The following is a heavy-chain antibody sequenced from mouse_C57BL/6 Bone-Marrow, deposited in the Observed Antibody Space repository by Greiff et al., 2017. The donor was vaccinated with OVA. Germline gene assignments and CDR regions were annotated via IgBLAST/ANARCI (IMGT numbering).Heavy chain of an antibody. D-gene: IGHD1-1*01. CDR3: TRGGHYGSSYYYFDY. J-gene: IGHJ2*01. CDR2: IDPETGGT. V-gene: IGHV1-15*01. Sequence: VKLQESGAELVRPGASVTLSCKASGYTFTDYEMHWVKQTPVHGLEWIGAIDPETGGTAYNQKFKGKAILTADKSSSTAYMELRSLTSEDSAVYYCTRGGHYGSSYYYFDYWGQGTTLTVSS. CDR1: GYTFTDYE.